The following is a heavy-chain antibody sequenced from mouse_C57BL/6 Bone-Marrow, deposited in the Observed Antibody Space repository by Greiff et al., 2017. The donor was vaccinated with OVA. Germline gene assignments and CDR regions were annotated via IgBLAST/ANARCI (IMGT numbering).Heavy chain of an antibody. D-gene: IGHD3-2*02. CDR1: GYSITSGYY. Sequence: EVKLVESGPGLVKPSQSLSLTCSVTGYSITSGYYWTWIRQFPGNKLEWMGYISYDGSNNYNPSLKNRISITRDTSKNQFFLKLNSVTTEDTATYYCASYSSGYVMDYWGQGTSVTVSS. J-gene: IGHJ4*01. V-gene: IGHV3-6*01. CDR3: ASYSSGYVMDY. CDR2: ISYDGSN.